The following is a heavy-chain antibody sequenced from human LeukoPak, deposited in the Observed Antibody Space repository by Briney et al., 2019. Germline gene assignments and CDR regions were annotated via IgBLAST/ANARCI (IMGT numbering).Heavy chain of an antibody. D-gene: IGHD6-25*01. Sequence: SVKVSCKASGGTFSSYAISWVRQAPGQGLEWMGGIIPIFGTANYAQKSQGRVTITTDESTSTAYMELSSLRSEDTAVYYCARDPPRGRLEFDPWGQGTLVTVSS. CDR2: IIPIFGTA. CDR3: ARDPPRGRLEFDP. V-gene: IGHV1-69*05. CDR1: GGTFSSYA. J-gene: IGHJ5*02.